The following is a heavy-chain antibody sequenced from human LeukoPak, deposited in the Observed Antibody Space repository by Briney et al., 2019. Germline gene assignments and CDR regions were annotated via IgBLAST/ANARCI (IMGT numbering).Heavy chain of an antibody. CDR3: ARLRHDAFDI. J-gene: IGHJ3*02. Sequence: SETLSLTCTVSGGSISSSSYYWGWIRQPPGKGLEWIGRIYHSGSTYYNPSLKSPVTISVDTSKNQFSLKLSSVTAADTAVYYCARLRHDAFDIWGQGTMVTVSS. CDR1: GGSISSSSYY. D-gene: IGHD3-16*01. V-gene: IGHV4-39*07. CDR2: IYHSGST.